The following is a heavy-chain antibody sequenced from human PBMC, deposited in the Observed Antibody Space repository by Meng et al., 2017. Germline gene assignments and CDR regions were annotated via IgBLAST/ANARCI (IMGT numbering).Heavy chain of an antibody. V-gene: IGHV4-61*02. J-gene: IGHJ3*02. CDR1: SGTISSGSYS. CDR2: IYTIVSN. D-gene: IGHD2/OR15-2a*01. CDR3: ARIFPTSGAFDI. Sequence: QWHLQVSGPGLVKPSQTMSLTWTVPSGTISSGSYSWSWLRQPAGKGLEWIGRIYTIVSNNYNPSLKSRVTISVDTSKNQFSLKLSSVTAADTAVYYCARIFPTSGAFDIWGQGTMVTVSS.